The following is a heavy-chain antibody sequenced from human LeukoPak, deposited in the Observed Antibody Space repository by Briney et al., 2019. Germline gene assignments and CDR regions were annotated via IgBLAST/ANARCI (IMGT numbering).Heavy chain of an antibody. Sequence: SETLSLTCTVSGGSISGNYWTWTRQPPGKGLEWIGQIHYTGKADYNPSLRSRITISVDTSKYQMFLKVSSVTAADTAVYYCARFGPYYDMDVWGQGTRVTVSS. CDR1: GGSISGNY. D-gene: IGHD3/OR15-3a*01. J-gene: IGHJ6*02. V-gene: IGHV4-59*01. CDR3: ARFGPYYDMDV. CDR2: IHYTGKA.